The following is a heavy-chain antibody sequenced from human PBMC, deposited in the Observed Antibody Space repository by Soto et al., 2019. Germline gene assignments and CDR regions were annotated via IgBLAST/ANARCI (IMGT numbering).Heavy chain of an antibody. CDR1: GGSISSYY. D-gene: IGHD2-21*02. J-gene: IGHJ3*02. V-gene: IGHV4-59*01. CDR3: ARQYCGGDCYLPDAFDI. Sequence: SETLSLTCTVSGGSISSYYWSWIRQPPGKGLEWIGYIYYSGSTNYNPSLKSRVTISVDTSKNQFSLKLSSVTAADTAVYYCARQYCGGDCYLPDAFDIWGQGTMVTVSS. CDR2: IYYSGST.